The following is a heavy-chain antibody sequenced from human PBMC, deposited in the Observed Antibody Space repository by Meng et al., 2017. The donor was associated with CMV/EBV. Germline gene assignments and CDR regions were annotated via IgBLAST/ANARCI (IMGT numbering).Heavy chain of an antibody. CDR3: ARGGNWFDP. V-gene: IGHV4-34*01. CDR2: INHSGST. Sequence: VQLQQWGAGLLKPSETLSLTGAVYGGSFSGYYWSWIRQPPGKGLEWIGEINHSGSTNYNPSLKSRVTISVDTSKNQFSLKLSSVTAADTAVYYCARGGNWFDPWGQGTLVTVSS. J-gene: IGHJ5*02. CDR1: GGSFSGYY.